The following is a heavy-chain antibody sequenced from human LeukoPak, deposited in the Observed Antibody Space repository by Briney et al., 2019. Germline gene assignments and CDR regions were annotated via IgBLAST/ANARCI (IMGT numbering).Heavy chain of an antibody. D-gene: IGHD5-24*01. CDR1: GYSFTNYG. CDR3: ARDRDGYNGLDS. V-gene: IGHV1-18*01. CDR2: ISPYNSNT. J-gene: IGHJ5*01. Sequence: ASVKVSCKASGYSFTNYGISWVRQAPGQGLEWMGWISPYNSNTNNAQKLQGRVTMTTDTSTSTAYMELRSLRSDDTAVYYCARDRDGYNGLDSWGQGTLVTVSS.